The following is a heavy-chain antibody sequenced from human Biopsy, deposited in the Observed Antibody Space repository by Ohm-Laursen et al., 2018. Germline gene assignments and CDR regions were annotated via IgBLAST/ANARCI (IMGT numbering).Heavy chain of an antibody. Sequence: SLRLSCTASGFTFSSYAMNWVRQAPGKGLEWVSAITVSADTTYYADSVRGRFTVSRDNSQNTLYLQMNSLRAEDTAIYYCAKGRVGNSCSLDIWGHGTMVTVSS. CDR1: GFTFSSYA. CDR2: ITVSADTT. V-gene: IGHV3-23*01. CDR3: AKGRVGNSCSLDI. D-gene: IGHD6-6*01. J-gene: IGHJ3*02.